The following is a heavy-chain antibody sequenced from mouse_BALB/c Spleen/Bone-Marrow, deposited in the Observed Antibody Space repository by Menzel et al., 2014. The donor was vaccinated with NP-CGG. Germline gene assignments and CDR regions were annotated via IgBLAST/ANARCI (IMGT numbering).Heavy chain of an antibody. CDR2: INPGSGDT. Sequence: VQLQQSGAELVRPGTSVKVSCTASGFAITDYLIHWVKQRPEQGLEWIGVINPGSGDTNYNEKFKGKATLTADKSSSTAYLQLSSLTSDDSAVYFCARNANWLFAYWGQGTLVTVSA. CDR1: GFAITDYL. D-gene: IGHD4-1*01. V-gene: IGHV1-54*01. J-gene: IGHJ3*01. CDR3: ARNANWLFAY.